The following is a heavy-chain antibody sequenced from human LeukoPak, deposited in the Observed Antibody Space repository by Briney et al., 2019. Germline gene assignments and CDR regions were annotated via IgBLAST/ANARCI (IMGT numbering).Heavy chain of an antibody. D-gene: IGHD3-10*01. V-gene: IGHV4-34*01. J-gene: IGHJ6*03. CDR3: ARGITMVRGVIPYYYYYMDV. CDR1: GGSFSGYY. Sequence: SETLSLTCAVCGGSFSGYYWSWIRQPPGKGLEWIGEINHSGSTNYNPSLKSRVTISVDTSKNQFSLKLSSVTAADTAVYYCARGITMVRGVIPYYYYYMDVWGKGTTVTVSS. CDR2: INHSGST.